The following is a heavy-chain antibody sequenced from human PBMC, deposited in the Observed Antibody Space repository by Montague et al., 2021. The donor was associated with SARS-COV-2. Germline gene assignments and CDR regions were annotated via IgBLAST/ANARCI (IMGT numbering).Heavy chain of an antibody. J-gene: IGHJ4*02. D-gene: IGHD3-3*01. V-gene: IGHV4-34*01. CDR1: GGSLSGHS. CDR2: IGHTGSF. Sequence: SETLSLTCAVYGGSLSGHSWSWVRQAPEKGLEWIGDIGHTGSFKYNPSLKSRVTMSIDAAKNQFSLRMTSVTAADTSIYYCARGGTGRSTTFGVVFFPLLDSWGQGTLVTVSS. CDR3: ARGGTGRSTTFGVVFFPLLDS.